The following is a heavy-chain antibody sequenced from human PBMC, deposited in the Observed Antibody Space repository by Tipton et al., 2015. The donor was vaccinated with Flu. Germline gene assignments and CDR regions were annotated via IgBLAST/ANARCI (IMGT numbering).Heavy chain of an antibody. V-gene: IGHV4-4*07. CDR2: IYTSGST. Sequence: TLSLTCTVSGGSISSYYWSWIRQPAGKGLEWIGRIYTSGSTNYNPSLKSRVTMSVDTSKNQFSLKLSSVTAADTAVYYCAREGDCSGGSCYSPFDYWGQGTLVTVSS. D-gene: IGHD2-15*01. CDR3: AREGDCSGGSCYSPFDY. J-gene: IGHJ4*02. CDR1: GGSISSYY.